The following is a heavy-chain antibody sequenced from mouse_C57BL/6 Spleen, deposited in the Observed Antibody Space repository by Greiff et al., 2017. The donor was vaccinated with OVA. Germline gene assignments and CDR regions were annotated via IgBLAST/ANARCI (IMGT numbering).Heavy chain of an antibody. V-gene: IGHV1-61*01. CDR2: IYPSDSET. CDR1: SYTFTSYW. Sequence: QVQLQQPGAELVRPGSSVKLSCKASSYTFTSYWMDWVKQRPGQGLEWIGNIYPSDSETHYNQKFKDKATLTVDKSSSTAYMQLSSLTSEDSAVYYCARLYYAMDYWGQGTSVTVSS. CDR3: ARLYYAMDY. J-gene: IGHJ4*01.